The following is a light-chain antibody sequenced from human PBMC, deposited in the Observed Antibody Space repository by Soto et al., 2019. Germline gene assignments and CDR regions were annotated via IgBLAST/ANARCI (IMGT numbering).Light chain of an antibody. CDR3: CSFVGXYTXV. V-gene: IGLV2-11*01. J-gene: IGLJ1*01. CDR2: DVS. CDR1: SSDVGGYEY. Sequence: QSALTQPRSVSGSPGQSVTISCPGTSSDVGGYEYVSWYQHXXGKAPKLLIYDVSKRPSGVPDRFSGSKSGNTASLTISGXXAEDEADYYCCSFVGXYTXVFGTGTKLTVL.